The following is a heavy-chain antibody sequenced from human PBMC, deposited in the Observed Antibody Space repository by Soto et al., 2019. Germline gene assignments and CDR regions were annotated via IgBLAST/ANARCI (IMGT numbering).Heavy chain of an antibody. J-gene: IGHJ5*01. Sequence: EVQLLESGGGLVQPGGSLRLSCAASGFIFRSYAMNWFRQAPGKGLERVSGISGSGDSTYYADGVKGRFTISRDNSKNTLFLQMSSLRDDDGAVYDCGKAGVGGFRGWDTFNWFGSWGQGILVTVSS. D-gene: IGHD5-18*01. V-gene: IGHV3-23*01. CDR1: GFIFRSYA. CDR3: GKAGVGGFRGWDTFNWFGS. CDR2: ISGSGDST.